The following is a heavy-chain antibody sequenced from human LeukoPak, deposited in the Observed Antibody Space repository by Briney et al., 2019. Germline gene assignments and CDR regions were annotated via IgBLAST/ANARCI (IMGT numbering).Heavy chain of an antibody. CDR2: INPNSGGT. CDR1: GYTFTGYY. CDR3: ARDVAAAGRVWFDP. V-gene: IGHV1-2*02. Sequence: GASVKVSCKASGYTFTGYYMHWVRQAPGQGLEWMGWINPNSGGTNYAQKFQGRVTMTRDTSISTAYMELSRLRSDGTAVYYCARDVAAAGRVWFDPWGQGTLVTVSS. D-gene: IGHD6-13*01. J-gene: IGHJ5*02.